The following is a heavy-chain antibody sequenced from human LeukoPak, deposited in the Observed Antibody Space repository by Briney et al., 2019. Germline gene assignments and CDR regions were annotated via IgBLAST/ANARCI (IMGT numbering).Heavy chain of an antibody. CDR3: ARGPPPMESWYFDL. J-gene: IGHJ2*01. CDR1: GYTFTSYD. Sequence: ASVKVSCKASGYTFTSYDINWVRQATGQGLEWMAYMNPNSGKIGYAQTFQGRVTITWNTSVNTAYMELSSLRSEDTAVYYCARGPPPMESWYFDLWGRGTLVTVSS. CDR2: MNPNSGKI. D-gene: IGHD1-1*01. V-gene: IGHV1-8*03.